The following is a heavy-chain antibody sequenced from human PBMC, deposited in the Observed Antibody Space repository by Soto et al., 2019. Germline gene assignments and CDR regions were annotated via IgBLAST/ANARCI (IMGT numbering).Heavy chain of an antibody. J-gene: IGHJ4*02. CDR1: GFTFSSYD. CDR3: ARGPYGSGSPIAPYCFDY. D-gene: IGHD3-10*01. V-gene: IGHV3-13*01. Sequence: PGGSLRLSCAASGFTFSSYDMHWVRQATGKGLEWVSAIGTAGDTYYPGSVKGRFTISRENAKNSLYLQMNSLRAGDTAVYYCARGPYGSGSPIAPYCFDYWGQGTLVTVSS. CDR2: IGTAGDT.